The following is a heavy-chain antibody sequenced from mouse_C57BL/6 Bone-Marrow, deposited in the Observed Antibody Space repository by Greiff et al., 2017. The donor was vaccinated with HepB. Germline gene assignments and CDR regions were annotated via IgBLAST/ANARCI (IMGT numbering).Heavy chain of an antibody. CDR1: GYTFTEYT. Sequence: VQLQQSGAELVKPGASVKLSCKASGYTFTEYTIHWVKQRSGQGLEWIGWFYPGSGSIKYNEKFKDKATLTADKSSSTVYMKLSRLTSEDSAVYFCASHEEGAYYGSIYAMDYWGQGTSVTVSS. D-gene: IGHD1-1*01. CDR2: FYPGSGSI. CDR3: ASHEEGAYYGSIYAMDY. V-gene: IGHV1-62-2*01. J-gene: IGHJ4*01.